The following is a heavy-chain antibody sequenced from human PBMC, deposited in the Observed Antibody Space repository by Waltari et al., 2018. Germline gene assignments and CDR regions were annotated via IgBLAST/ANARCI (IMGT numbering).Heavy chain of an antibody. Sequence: QVQLVQSGAEVKRPGSSVKVSCKTSGGTFSGHSFSWVRQAPGQGLEWMGRIIPTVGTANYAQKFQGRVTITADESTSTAYMELSSLRSEDTAVYYCAREQYYYDSSGYPAFDYWGKGTLVTVSS. V-gene: IGHV1-69*08. CDR1: GGTFSGHS. J-gene: IGHJ4*02. CDR2: IIPTVGTA. D-gene: IGHD3-22*01. CDR3: AREQYYYDSSGYPAFDY.